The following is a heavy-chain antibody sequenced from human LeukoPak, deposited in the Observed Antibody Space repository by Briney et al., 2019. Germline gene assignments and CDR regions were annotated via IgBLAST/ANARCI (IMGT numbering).Heavy chain of an antibody. V-gene: IGHV4-61*03. CDR3: AREGGFYRPLDY. Sequence: SETLSLTCTVSGGSVSSGSYYWSWVRQPPGKGLERIGEVHLDGRTNYNPSLKSRLTMSVDPSENHISLKLTSVTAADTAVYYCAREGGFYRPLDYSGQGTLVTVSS. D-gene: IGHD3-3*01. CDR1: GGSVSSGSYY. J-gene: IGHJ4*02. CDR2: VHLDGRT.